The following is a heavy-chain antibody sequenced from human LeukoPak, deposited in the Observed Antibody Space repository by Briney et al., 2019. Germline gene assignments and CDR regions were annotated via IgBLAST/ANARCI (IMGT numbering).Heavy chain of an antibody. Sequence: SETLSLTCAVYGGSFSGYYWSWIRQPPGKGLEWIGEINHSGSTNYNPSLKSRVTISVDASKNQFSLKLSSVTAADTAVYYCARRRRGSGSYLDYWGQGTLVTVSS. V-gene: IGHV4-34*01. CDR1: GGSFSGYY. J-gene: IGHJ4*02. CDR3: ARRRRGSGSYLDY. D-gene: IGHD3-10*01. CDR2: INHSGST.